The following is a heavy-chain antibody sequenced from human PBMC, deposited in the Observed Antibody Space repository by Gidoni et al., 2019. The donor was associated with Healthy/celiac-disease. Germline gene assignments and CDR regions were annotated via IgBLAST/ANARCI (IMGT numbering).Heavy chain of an antibody. D-gene: IGHD4-17*01. J-gene: IGHJ4*02. CDR3: AREVRGYGDRYFDY. CDR2: ISSGGST. V-gene: IGHV3-53*04. Sequence: EGQLVATGGGVVQQGGSLRRSCAASGFTVRSTYMSWARQAPGKGLGWVTVISSGGSTSYADSGKGRFTISRLNSKNTLYLQMNILRAEDTAVYYCAREVRGYGDRYFDYWGQGTLVTVSS. CDR1: GFTVRSTY.